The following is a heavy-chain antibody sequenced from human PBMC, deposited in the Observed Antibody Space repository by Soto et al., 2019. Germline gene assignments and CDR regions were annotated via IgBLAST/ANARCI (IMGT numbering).Heavy chain of an antibody. CDR1: GYTFTGYY. CDR3: ARDGDIVVVPAARRGSYGMDV. J-gene: IGHJ6*02. CDR2: INPNSGGT. D-gene: IGHD2-2*01. V-gene: IGHV1-2*04. Sequence: QVQLVQSGAEVKKPGASVKVSCKASGYTFTGYYMHWVRQAPGQGLEWMGWINPNSGGTNYAQKFQGWVTMTRDTSISTAYMELSRLRSDDTAVYYCARDGDIVVVPAARRGSYGMDVWGQGTTVTVSS.